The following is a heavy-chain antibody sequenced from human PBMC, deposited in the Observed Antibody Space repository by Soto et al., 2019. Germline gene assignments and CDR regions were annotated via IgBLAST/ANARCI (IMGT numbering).Heavy chain of an antibody. CDR3: VRLLCG. CDR1: GDSIASSDYY. Sequence: SETLSLTCTVSGDSIASSDYYWGWIRQPPGKGLAWIGSVSYTGASYYSPSLKSRISISLDTSKNQFSPRLSSVPAADTAVYYCVRLLCGWCQGNQVTVFS. CDR2: VSYTGAS. D-gene: IGHD2-21*01. V-gene: IGHV4-39*01. J-gene: IGHJ4*02.